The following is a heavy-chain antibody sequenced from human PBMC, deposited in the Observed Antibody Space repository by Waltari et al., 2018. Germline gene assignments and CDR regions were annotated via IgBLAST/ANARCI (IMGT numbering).Heavy chain of an antibody. V-gene: IGHV4-39*07. Sequence: QLQLQESGPGLVKPSETLSLTCTVSGGSISSSSYYWGWIRQPPGKGLEWIRSIYYSGSTYYNPSLKSRVTILVDTSKNQFSLKLSSVTAADTAVYYCARDPYYDFWSGVDYWGQGTLVTVSS. CDR3: ARDPYYDFWSGVDY. CDR1: GGSISSSSYY. J-gene: IGHJ4*02. D-gene: IGHD3-3*01. CDR2: IYYSGST.